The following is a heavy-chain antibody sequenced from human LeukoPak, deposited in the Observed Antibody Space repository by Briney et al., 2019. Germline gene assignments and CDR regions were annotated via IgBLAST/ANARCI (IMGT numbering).Heavy chain of an antibody. CDR2: INHSGST. CDR1: GGSFSGYY. J-gene: IGHJ5*02. Sequence: PSETLSLTCAVYGGSFSGYYWSWIRQPPGKGLEWIGEINHSGSTNYNPSLKSRVTLSVDTSKNQFSLKLSSVTAADTAVYYCARARGYSGRMFDPWGQGTLVTVSS. CDR3: ARARGYSGRMFDP. D-gene: IGHD5-12*01. V-gene: IGHV4-34*01.